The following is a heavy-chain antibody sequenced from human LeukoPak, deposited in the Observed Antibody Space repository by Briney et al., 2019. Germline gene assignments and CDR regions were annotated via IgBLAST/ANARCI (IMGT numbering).Heavy chain of an antibody. CDR3: ARQAAIVVVPDARAWFDP. Sequence: RPSETLSLTCAVSCYSISSGYYWGWIRQPPGKGLEWFGSIYHSGSTYYNPSLKSRVTISVDTSNNQSSLKLSSVTAADTAVYCCARQAAIVVVPDARAWFDPWGQGSLVSVSS. J-gene: IGHJ5*02. D-gene: IGHD2-2*01. V-gene: IGHV4-38-2*01. CDR1: CYSISSGYY. CDR2: IYHSGST.